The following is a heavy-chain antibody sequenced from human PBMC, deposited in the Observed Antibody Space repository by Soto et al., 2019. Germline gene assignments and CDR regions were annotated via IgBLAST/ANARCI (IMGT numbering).Heavy chain of an antibody. Sequence: QVQLVESGGGVVQPGRSLRLSCAASGFTFSSYAMHWVRQAPGKGLEWVAVISYDGSNKYYADSVKGRFTISRDNSKNTLYLQMNSLRAEDTAVYYCARARIAARPLDVFDIWGQGTMVTVSS. J-gene: IGHJ3*02. V-gene: IGHV3-30*04. CDR2: ISYDGSNK. CDR1: GFTFSSYA. D-gene: IGHD6-6*01. CDR3: ARARIAARPLDVFDI.